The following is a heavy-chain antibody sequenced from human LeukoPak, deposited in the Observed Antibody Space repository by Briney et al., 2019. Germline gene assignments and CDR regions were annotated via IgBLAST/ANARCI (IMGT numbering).Heavy chain of an antibody. CDR2: VNQGGTQK. CDR1: GFTFSTQW. V-gene: IGHV3-7*01. Sequence: GGSLRLSCAASGFTFSTQWMSWVRQAPGKGLEWVAIVNQGGTQKYYVDSVKGRFTISRDNAENSLYLQMNSLRAEDTAVYYCAREHYFYYLDAWGKGTTVAVSS. CDR3: AREHYFYYLDA. J-gene: IGHJ6*03.